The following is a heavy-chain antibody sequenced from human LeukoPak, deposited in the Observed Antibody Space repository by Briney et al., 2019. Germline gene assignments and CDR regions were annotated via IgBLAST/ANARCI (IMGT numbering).Heavy chain of an antibody. Sequence: PGESLKISCKGSGYSFATYWIGWVRQMPGKGLEWMGIIYPGDSDTRYSPSFQGQVTISADKSISTAFLQWSSLKASDTAMYFCARRGYCGGDCYSDYWGQGTRVTVSS. D-gene: IGHD2-21*01. CDR3: ARRGYCGGDCYSDY. J-gene: IGHJ4*02. V-gene: IGHV5-51*01. CDR2: IYPGDSDT. CDR1: GYSFATYW.